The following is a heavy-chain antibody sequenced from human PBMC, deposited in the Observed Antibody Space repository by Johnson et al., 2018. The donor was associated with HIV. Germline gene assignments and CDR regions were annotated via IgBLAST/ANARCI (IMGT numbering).Heavy chain of an antibody. CDR3: ARTGRLFDAFDI. Sequence: VQLVESGGGLVQPGRSLRLSCAASGLTFSSHWIHWVRQAPGKGLLWVSRINGDGSSTNYANSVRGRFTISRDNAKNSLYLQMNSLRTEDTALYYCARTGRLFDAFDIWGQGTVVTVSS. CDR2: INGDGSST. D-gene: IGHD2-21*01. CDR1: GLTFSSHW. V-gene: IGHV3-74*02. J-gene: IGHJ3*02.